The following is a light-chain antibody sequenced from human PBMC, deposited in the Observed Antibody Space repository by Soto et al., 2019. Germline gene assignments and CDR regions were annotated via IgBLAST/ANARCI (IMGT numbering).Light chain of an antibody. CDR2: GIS. Sequence: EIVLTQSPGTLSLSPGERATLSCRASQTISSNYFAWYQQKPGQAPRLLIYGISTSDTGVPDGFSGSGAGTDVILPISRLEPEDFAVYYCEQYGSSPRTFGQGTKVEI. V-gene: IGKV3-20*01. CDR1: QTISSNY. CDR3: EQYGSSPRT. J-gene: IGKJ1*01.